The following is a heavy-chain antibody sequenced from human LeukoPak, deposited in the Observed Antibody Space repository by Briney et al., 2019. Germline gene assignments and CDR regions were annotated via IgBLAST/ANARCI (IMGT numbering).Heavy chain of an antibody. CDR2: IYTSGST. CDR3: ARDGHYYDSSGYYYFPFDY. D-gene: IGHD3-22*01. Sequence: PSETLSLTCTISGGSISSYYWSWIRQPAEKGLEWIGRIYTSGSTNYNPSLKSRVTMSVDTSKNQFSLKLSSETAADTAVYYCARDGHYYDSSGYYYFPFDYWGQGTLVTVSS. CDR1: GGSISSYY. J-gene: IGHJ4*02. V-gene: IGHV4-4*07.